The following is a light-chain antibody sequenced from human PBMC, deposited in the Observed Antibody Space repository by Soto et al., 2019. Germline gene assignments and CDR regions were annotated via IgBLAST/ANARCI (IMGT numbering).Light chain of an antibody. Sequence: IQMNQSPSTLSGTVGDRVTITCRASQTISSWLAWYQQKPGKAPKLLIYKASSLESGVPSRFSGSGSGTEFTLTISSLQPDDFATYYCQQYNSYSRTFGQGTKVDIK. J-gene: IGKJ1*01. V-gene: IGKV1-5*03. CDR2: KAS. CDR3: QQYNSYSRT. CDR1: QTISSW.